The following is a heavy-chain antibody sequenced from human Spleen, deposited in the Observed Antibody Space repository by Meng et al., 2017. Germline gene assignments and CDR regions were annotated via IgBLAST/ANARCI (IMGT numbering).Heavy chain of an antibody. V-gene: IGHV3-15*01. CDR3: TDGYYFGSGTSDY. D-gene: IGHD3-10*01. CDR2: IKSKTDGGTT. CDR1: GFTFSSYE. J-gene: IGHJ4*02. Sequence: GESLKISCAASGFTFSSYEMNWVRQAPGKGLEWVGHIKSKTDGGTTDYTAPVKGRFTISRDDSKNMLYLQMNSLKTEDTAVYYCTDGYYFGSGTSDYWGQGARVTVSS.